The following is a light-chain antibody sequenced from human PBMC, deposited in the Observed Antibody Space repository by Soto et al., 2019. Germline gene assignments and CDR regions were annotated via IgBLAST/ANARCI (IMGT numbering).Light chain of an antibody. J-gene: IGLJ3*02. CDR3: QSYDSSLSGWV. CDR1: SSNIGSNT. CDR2: SSD. Sequence: QSVLTQPPSMSGTPGQRVTISCSGSSSNIGSNTVNWYQQLPGTAPKLLIYSSDQRPSGVPDRVSGSKSGTSASLAITGLQAEDEADYYCQSYDSSLSGWVFGGGTKLTVL. V-gene: IGLV1-44*01.